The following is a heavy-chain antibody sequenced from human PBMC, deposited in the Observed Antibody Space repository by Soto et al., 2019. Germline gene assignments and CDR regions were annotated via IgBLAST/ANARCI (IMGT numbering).Heavy chain of an antibody. V-gene: IGHV1-3*01. CDR2: VNAGNGNT. CDR1: GYTFTSYA. D-gene: IGHD4-17*01. J-gene: IGHJ4*02. CDR3: ARDKGEGDYFADY. Sequence: QVQLVQSGAEVKKPGASVKVSCKASGYTFTSYAMHWVRQAPGQRLEWRGWVNAGNGNTKYSQKFQSRVTITRDTSASTAYMELSSLRSEDMAVYYCARDKGEGDYFADYWGQGTLVTVSS.